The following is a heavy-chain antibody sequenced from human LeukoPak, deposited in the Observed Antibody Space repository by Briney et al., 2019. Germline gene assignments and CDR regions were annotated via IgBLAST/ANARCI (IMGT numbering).Heavy chain of an antibody. CDR2: INHSGST. D-gene: IGHD4-17*01. V-gene: IGHV4-34*01. Sequence: SETLSLXCAVYGGSFSGYYWSWIRQPPGKGLEWIGEINHSGSTNYNPSLKSRVTISVDTSKNQFSLKLSSVTAADTAVYYCARGDYGDYVADYWGQGTLVTVSS. CDR3: ARGDYGDYVADY. CDR1: GGSFSGYY. J-gene: IGHJ4*02.